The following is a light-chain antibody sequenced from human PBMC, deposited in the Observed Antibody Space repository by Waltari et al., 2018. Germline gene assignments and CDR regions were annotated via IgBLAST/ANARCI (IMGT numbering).Light chain of an antibody. CDR1: ALPNHY. CDR2: KDS. CDR3: QSANSNGTFVV. J-gene: IGLJ2*01. Sequence: SYELTQPPSVSVSPGQTARITCPGDALPNHYASWYQQKPGQAPVLVLFKDSERPSGIPERFSGSSSGTTVTLTISGVQAEDEADYYCQSANSNGTFVVFGGGTKLSVL. V-gene: IGLV3-25*03.